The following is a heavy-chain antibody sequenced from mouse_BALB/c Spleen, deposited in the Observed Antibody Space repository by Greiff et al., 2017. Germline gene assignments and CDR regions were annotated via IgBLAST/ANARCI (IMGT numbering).Heavy chain of an antibody. CDR1: GYSITSGYS. CDR3: ASYYGYG. J-gene: IGHJ2*01. V-gene: IGHV3-1*02. D-gene: IGHD2-2*01. Sequence: VQLKESGPDLVKPSQSLSLTCTVTGYSITSGYSWHWIRQLPGNKLEWMGYIHYSGSTNYNPSLKSRISITRDTSKNQFFLQLNSVTTEDTATYYCASYYGYGWGQGTTLTVSS. CDR2: IHYSGST.